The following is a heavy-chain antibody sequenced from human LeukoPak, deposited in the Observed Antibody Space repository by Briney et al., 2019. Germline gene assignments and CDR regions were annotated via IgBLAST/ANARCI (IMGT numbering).Heavy chain of an antibody. D-gene: IGHD1-7*01. Sequence: GGSLRLSCAASGFSVSDKYMSWVRQAPGKGLEWVSSISSSSSSIYYADSVKGRFTISRDNAKNSLFLQMNSLRDEDTAVFYCARLNWNSGLHFDYWGQGTLVTVSS. V-gene: IGHV3-48*02. CDR1: GFSVSDKY. J-gene: IGHJ4*02. CDR2: ISSSSSSI. CDR3: ARLNWNSGLHFDY.